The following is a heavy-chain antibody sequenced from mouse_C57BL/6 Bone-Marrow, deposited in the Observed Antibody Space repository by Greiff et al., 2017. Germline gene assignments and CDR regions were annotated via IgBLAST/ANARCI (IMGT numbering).Heavy chain of an antibody. CDR3: DTTVVVPHWYFDV. V-gene: IGHV1-55*01. CDR2: IYPGSGSP. J-gene: IGHJ1*03. Sequence: QVQLQQPGAELVKPGASVKMSCKASGYTFTSYWITWVKQRPGQGLAWIGDIYPGSGSPNYNEKFKSKATLTVDTSSSTAYMQLSSLTSEDSAVYYCDTTVVVPHWYFDVWGTWTTVTVSS. CDR1: GYTFTSYW. D-gene: IGHD1-1*01.